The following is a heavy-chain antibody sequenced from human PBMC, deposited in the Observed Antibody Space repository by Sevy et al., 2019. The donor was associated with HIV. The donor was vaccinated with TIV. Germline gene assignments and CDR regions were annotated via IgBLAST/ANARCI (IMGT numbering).Heavy chain of an antibody. CDR3: ARDSLKQWLVGDAFDI. CDR1: GFTFSSYW. D-gene: IGHD6-19*01. J-gene: IGHJ3*02. CDR2: IKQDGSEK. V-gene: IGHV3-7*01. Sequence: QLGGSLRLSCAASGFTFSSYWMSWVRQAPGKGLEWVANIKQDGSEKYYVDSVKGRFTISRDNAKNSLYLQMNSLRAEDTAVYYCARDSLKQWLVGDAFDIWGQGTMVTVSS.